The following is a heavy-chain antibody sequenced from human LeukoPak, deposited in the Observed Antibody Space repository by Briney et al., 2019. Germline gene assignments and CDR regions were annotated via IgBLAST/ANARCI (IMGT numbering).Heavy chain of an antibody. J-gene: IGHJ4*03. CDR2: IGTPGDT. D-gene: IGHD5-24*01. CDR3: ARDRGYTRTNTDGYPVFDL. V-gene: IGHV3-13*01. CDR1: GLTFSTYA. Sequence: GGSLRLSCAASGLTFSTYAMHWVRQVTGKGLEWVSVIGTPGDTYYLGSVKGRFTISRDNVNNALYLQMDNLRVEDTGVYYCARDRGYTRTNTDGYPVFDLWGQGTLVTVSS.